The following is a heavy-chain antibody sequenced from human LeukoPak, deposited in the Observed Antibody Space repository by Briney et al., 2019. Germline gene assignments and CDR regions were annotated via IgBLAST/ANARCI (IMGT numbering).Heavy chain of an antibody. CDR3: ARGGDGYNYGDY. CDR2: IYYSGST. D-gene: IGHD5-24*01. Sequence: SETLSLTCTVSGGSISSSSYYWGWIRQPPGKGLEWIGSIYYSGSTYYNPSLKSRVTISVDTSKNQFSLKLSSVTAADTAVYYCARGGDGYNYGDYWGRGTLVTVSS. J-gene: IGHJ4*02. V-gene: IGHV4-39*07. CDR1: GGSISSSSYY.